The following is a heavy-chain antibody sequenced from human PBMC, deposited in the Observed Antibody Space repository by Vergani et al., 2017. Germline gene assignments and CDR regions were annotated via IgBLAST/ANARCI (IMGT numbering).Heavy chain of an antibody. CDR1: GFTFSSYW. CDR3: ARDLEPTGSYGMDV. V-gene: IGHV3-74*03. CDR2: INSDGSIT. J-gene: IGHJ6*02. Sequence: EVQLVESGGGLVQPGGSLRLSCAASGFTFSSYWMHWVRQAPGKGLVWVSRINSDGSITAYADSVKGRFTISRDNAQNTLYLQMNSLRVEDTGVYYCARDLEPTGSYGMDVWGQGTTVTVSS. D-gene: IGHD4-11*01.